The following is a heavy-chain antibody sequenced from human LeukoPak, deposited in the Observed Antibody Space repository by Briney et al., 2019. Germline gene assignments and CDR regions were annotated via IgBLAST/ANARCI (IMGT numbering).Heavy chain of an antibody. Sequence: SETLSLTCAVSGGSISSGGNSWSWIRQPPGKGLEWIGYIYYSGSTSYNPSLKSRVTISVDTSKNQFSLKLSSVTAADTAVYYCARGRRIVVLLGATRTHRDYCMDVWGKGTTVTVSS. J-gene: IGHJ6*03. CDR2: IYYSGST. CDR3: ARGRRIVVLLGATRTHRDYCMDV. V-gene: IGHV4-30-4*07. CDR1: GGSISSGGNS. D-gene: IGHD2-15*01.